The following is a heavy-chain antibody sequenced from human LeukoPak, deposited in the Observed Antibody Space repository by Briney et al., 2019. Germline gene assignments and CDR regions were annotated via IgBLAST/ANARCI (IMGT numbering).Heavy chain of an antibody. J-gene: IGHJ3*02. CDR2: VDPEDGET. CDR1: GYTFTSYG. Sequence: ASVKVSCKASGYTFTSYGISWVRQAPGQGLEWMGLVDPEDGETIYAEKFQGRVTITADTSTDTAYMELSSLRSEDTAVYYCATGFRRGWYRGAFDIWGQGTMVTVSS. CDR3: ATGFRRGWYRGAFDI. D-gene: IGHD6-19*01. V-gene: IGHV1-69-2*01.